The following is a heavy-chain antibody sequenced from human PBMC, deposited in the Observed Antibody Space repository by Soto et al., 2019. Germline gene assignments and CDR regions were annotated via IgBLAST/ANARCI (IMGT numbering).Heavy chain of an antibody. CDR1: GGSISSSSYY. V-gene: IGHV4-39*01. Sequence: QLQLQESGPGLVKPSETLSLTCTVSGGSISSSSYYWGWIRQPPGKGLEWIGSIYYSGSTYYNPSLKSRVTISVDTSKNQFSRKLSSVTAADTAVYYCARRIVVVVAATRGVASWFDPWGQGTLVTVSS. CDR2: IYYSGST. CDR3: ARRIVVVVAATRGVASWFDP. J-gene: IGHJ5*02. D-gene: IGHD2-15*01.